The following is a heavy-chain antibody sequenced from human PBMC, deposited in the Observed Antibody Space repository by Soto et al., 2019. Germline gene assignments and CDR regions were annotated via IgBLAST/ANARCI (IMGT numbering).Heavy chain of an antibody. Sequence: EVQLVESGGGLVQPGGSLRLSCAASGFAFSTYWMHWVRQAPGKGLLWFARIKFDGSSTYSADSVKGRLTISRDDAKNTLYLQMNGLRVDDRAVYYCARGAKNIYAMDVWGQGTTVTVSS. CDR3: ARGAKNIYAMDV. J-gene: IGHJ6*02. V-gene: IGHV3-74*01. CDR2: IKFDGSST. CDR1: GFAFSTYW.